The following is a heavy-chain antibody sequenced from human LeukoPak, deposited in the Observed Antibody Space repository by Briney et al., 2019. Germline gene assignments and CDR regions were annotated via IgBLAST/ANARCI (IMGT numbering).Heavy chain of an antibody. J-gene: IGHJ4*02. CDR1: GGTFSSDA. CDR2: IIPILGIA. V-gene: IGHV1-69*04. D-gene: IGHD3-22*01. CDR3: ARGDYYDSSGYYYG. Sequence: SVKVSCKASGGTFSSDAISWVRQAPGQELEWMGRIIPILGIANYAQKFQGRVTITADKSTSTAYMELSSLRSEDTAVYYCARGDYYDSSGYYYGWGQGTLVTVSS.